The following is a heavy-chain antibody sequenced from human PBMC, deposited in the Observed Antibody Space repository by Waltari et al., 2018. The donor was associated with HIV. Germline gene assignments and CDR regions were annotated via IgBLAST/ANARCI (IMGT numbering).Heavy chain of an antibody. CDR2: IYYSGST. V-gene: IGHV4-59*01. Sequence: QVLLQESGPGLVKPSETLSLTCTVSGGSITSYYWSWLRPPPGKGLEWIGYIYYSGSTNYNPSLKSRATISVDTSKNQVSLKLSSVTAADTAVYYCASRGMHYYDSSGYYSWGQGTLVTVSS. CDR3: ASRGMHYYDSSGYYS. J-gene: IGHJ4*02. D-gene: IGHD3-22*01. CDR1: GGSITSYY.